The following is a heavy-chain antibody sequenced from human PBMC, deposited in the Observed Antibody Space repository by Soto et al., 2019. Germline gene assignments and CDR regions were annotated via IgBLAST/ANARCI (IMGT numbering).Heavy chain of an antibody. J-gene: IGHJ4*02. V-gene: IGHV3-23*01. Sequence: AGGALGVSGDASGFTCSSYAMVWIRQARGKGLEWVSTISASSHDTYYADSVKGRFTISRDNSKNTLYVQMNSLRAEATAIYYCAKFRITMVRGVTIDSWGQGTLVIVCS. CDR1: GFTCSSYA. CDR3: AKFRITMVRGVTIDS. CDR2: ISASSHDT. D-gene: IGHD3-10*01.